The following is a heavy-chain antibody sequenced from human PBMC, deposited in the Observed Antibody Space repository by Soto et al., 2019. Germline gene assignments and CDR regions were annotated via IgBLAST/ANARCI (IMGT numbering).Heavy chain of an antibody. J-gene: IGHJ4*02. CDR1: GCTLGGYW. CDR3: ARGTYCGTDCHYHFDS. Sequence: GGSLRLSCLASGCTLGGYWMSWIRQAPGKGLEWVANIKQDGSANNYLDSVKGRFTISRDNAEKSVYLEMSSLRVEDTAIYYCARGTYCGTDCHYHFDSWGQGTLVTVSS. V-gene: IGHV3-7*01. CDR2: IKQDGSAN. D-gene: IGHD2-21*02.